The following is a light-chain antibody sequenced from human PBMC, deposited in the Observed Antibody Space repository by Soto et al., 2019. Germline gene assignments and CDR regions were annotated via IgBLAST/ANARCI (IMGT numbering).Light chain of an antibody. CDR3: QQYNSYSLT. J-gene: IGKJ4*01. V-gene: IGKV1-5*03. Sequence: DLQMSLKHSKLAAYVKGGVISSCRASQSISSWLAWYQQKPGKAPKLLIYKASSLESGVPSRFSDSGARREFNFSFTSLQPDDCATYFCQQYNSYSLTFGGGTKVDIK. CDR1: QSISSW. CDR2: KAS.